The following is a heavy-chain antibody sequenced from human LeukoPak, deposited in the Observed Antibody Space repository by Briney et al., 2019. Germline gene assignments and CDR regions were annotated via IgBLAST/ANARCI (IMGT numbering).Heavy chain of an antibody. Sequence: GGSLRHSCAASGFTFSSYSMNWVRQAPGKGLEWVSSISSSSSYIYYADSVKGRFTISRDNAKNSLYLQMNSLRAEDTAVYYCARDYPTVVTPAPTDYWGQGTLVTVSS. D-gene: IGHD4-23*01. CDR1: GFTFSSYS. CDR2: ISSSSSYI. J-gene: IGHJ4*02. V-gene: IGHV3-21*01. CDR3: ARDYPTVVTPAPTDY.